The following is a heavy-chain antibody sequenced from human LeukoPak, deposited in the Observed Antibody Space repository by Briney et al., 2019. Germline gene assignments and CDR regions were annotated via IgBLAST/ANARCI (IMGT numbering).Heavy chain of an antibody. J-gene: IGHJ4*02. Sequence: GGSLRLSRAASGFTFSDYWMHWVRQAPGKGLVWVSLIHSDGGTTNYADSVKGRFTISRDSAKNTVYLQMNSLRVEDTAVYYCARDTYSIAEWGQGTLVTVSS. CDR2: IHSDGGTT. V-gene: IGHV3-74*01. CDR3: ARDTYSIAE. D-gene: IGHD6-13*01. CDR1: GFTFSDYW.